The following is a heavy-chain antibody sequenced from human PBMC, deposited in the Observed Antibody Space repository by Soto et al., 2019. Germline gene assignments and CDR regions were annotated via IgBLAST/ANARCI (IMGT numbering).Heavy chain of an antibody. V-gene: IGHV3-30-3*01. D-gene: IGHD1-26*01. CDR1: GFTFSSYA. CDR2: ISYDGSNK. Sequence: QVQLVESGGGVVQPGRSLRLSCAASGFTFSSYAMHWVRQAPGKGLEWVAVISYDGSNKYYADSVKGRFTISRDNSKNTLYLQMNSLRAEDTAVYYWARDLYEWEHRGGYYGMDVWGQGTTVTVSS. J-gene: IGHJ6*02. CDR3: ARDLYEWEHRGGYYGMDV.